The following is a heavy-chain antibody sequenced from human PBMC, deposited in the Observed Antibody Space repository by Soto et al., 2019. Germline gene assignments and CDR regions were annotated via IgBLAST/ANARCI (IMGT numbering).Heavy chain of an antibody. V-gene: IGHV1-18*04. D-gene: IGHD6-6*01. CDR2: ISDDHGNT. J-gene: IGHJ4*02. CDR3: ARHLGYSSSSQVVGFEY. CDR1: VYTFTSYG. Sequence: QGQLVQAGAGVKKPGASVKVSCKASVYTFTSYGISWVRQAPGQGLEWMGWISDDHGNTNYAQKLQGRVTMTTDTSTSTAYMELRSLRSDDPAVYYCARHLGYSSSSQVVGFEYLGQGTLVTVSS.